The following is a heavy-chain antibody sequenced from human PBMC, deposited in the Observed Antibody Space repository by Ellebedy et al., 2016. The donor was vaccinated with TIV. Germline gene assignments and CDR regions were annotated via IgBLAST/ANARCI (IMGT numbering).Heavy chain of an antibody. Sequence: MPGGSLRLSCTVSGGSIMSYYWSWIRQPPGKGLEWIGYIYYTGSTNYNPSLKSRVTISLDTSKNHFSLKLSSVTAADTAVYYCARQVSNSSWYYFDYWGQGTLVAVSS. CDR1: GGSIMSYY. CDR3: ARQVSNSSWYYFDY. D-gene: IGHD6-13*01. J-gene: IGHJ4*02. CDR2: IYYTGST. V-gene: IGHV4-59*08.